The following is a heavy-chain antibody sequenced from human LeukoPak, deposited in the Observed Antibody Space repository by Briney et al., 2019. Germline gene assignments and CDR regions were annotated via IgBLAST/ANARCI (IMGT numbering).Heavy chain of an antibody. Sequence: SETLSLTCTVSGGSINNYYWSWIRQPAGKGLEWIGHIYMSGTTNYNPSLKSRVTMSVDTSKRQFSLKLSSVTAADTAVYYCAGAGYSSGWFVTGEYFQHWGQGTLVTVSS. CDR3: AGAGYSSGWFVTGEYFQH. D-gene: IGHD6-19*01. V-gene: IGHV4-4*07. J-gene: IGHJ1*01. CDR1: GGSINNYY. CDR2: IYMSGTT.